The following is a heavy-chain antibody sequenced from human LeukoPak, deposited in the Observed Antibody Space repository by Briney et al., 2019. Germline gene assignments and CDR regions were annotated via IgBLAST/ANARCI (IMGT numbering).Heavy chain of an antibody. CDR1: GYTFTSYA. Sequence: GASVKVSCKASGYTFTSYAMHWVRQAPGQRLEWMGWINAGNGNTKYSQKFQGRVTITRDTSASTAYMELSSLRSEDTAMYYCARDDIVGATDDAFDIWGQGTMVTVSS. CDR2: INAGNGNT. D-gene: IGHD1-26*01. V-gene: IGHV1-3*01. J-gene: IGHJ3*02. CDR3: ARDDIVGATDDAFDI.